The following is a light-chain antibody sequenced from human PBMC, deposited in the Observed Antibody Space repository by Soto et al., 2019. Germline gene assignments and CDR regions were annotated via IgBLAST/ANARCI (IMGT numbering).Light chain of an antibody. CDR3: SSYAGSNCL. CDR2: EVN. CDR1: SSTVGDYNY. J-gene: IGLJ2*01. V-gene: IGLV2-8*01. Sequence: QSALTQPPSASGSPGQSVTISCTGTSSTVGDYNYVSWYQHHPDKAPKLVIYEVNKRPSGVPDRFSGSKSGNTASLTVSGLQAEDEADYYCSSYAGSNCLFGGGTKLTVL.